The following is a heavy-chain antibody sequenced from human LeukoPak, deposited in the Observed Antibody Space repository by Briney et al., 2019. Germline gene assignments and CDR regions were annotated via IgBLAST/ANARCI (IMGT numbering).Heavy chain of an antibody. CDR2: IIPIFGTA. J-gene: IGHJ5*02. D-gene: IGHD1-26*01. CDR1: VGTFSSYA. CDR3: ARVPPSGSYSGWFDP. V-gene: IGHV1-69*13. Sequence: GASVKVSCKASVGTFSSYAISWVRQAPGQGLEWMGGIIPIFGTANYAQKFQGRVTITADESTSTAYMELSSLRSEDTAVYYCARVPPSGSYSGWFDPWGQGTLVTVSS.